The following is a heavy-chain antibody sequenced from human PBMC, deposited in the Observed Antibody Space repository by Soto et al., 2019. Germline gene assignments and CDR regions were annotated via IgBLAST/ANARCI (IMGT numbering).Heavy chain of an antibody. J-gene: IGHJ6*02. CDR3: AAFSGYSSSWYGYYGMDV. CDR2: IIPIFGTA. V-gene: IGHV1-69*01. D-gene: IGHD6-13*01. CDR1: GGTFSSYA. Sequence: QVQLVQSGAGVKKPGSSVKVSCKASGGTFSSYAISWVRQAPGQGLEWMGGIIPIFGTANYAQKFQGRVTITADESTSTAYMELSSLRSEDTAVYYCAAFSGYSSSWYGYYGMDVWGQGTTVTVSS.